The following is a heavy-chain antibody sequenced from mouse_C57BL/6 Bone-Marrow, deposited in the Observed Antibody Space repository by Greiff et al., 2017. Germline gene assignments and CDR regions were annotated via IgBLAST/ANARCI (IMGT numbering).Heavy chain of an antibody. CDR2: IRSKSNNYAT. V-gene: IGHV10-1*01. J-gene: IGHJ3*01. Sequence: EVKLQESGGGLVQPKGSLKLSCAASGFSFNTYAMNWVRQAPGKGLEWVARIRSKSNNYATYYADSVKDRFTISRDDSESMLYLQMNNLKTENTAMYYCVRENYYGSAWFAYWGQGTLVTVSA. D-gene: IGHD1-1*01. CDR3: VRENYYGSAWFAY. CDR1: GFSFNTYA.